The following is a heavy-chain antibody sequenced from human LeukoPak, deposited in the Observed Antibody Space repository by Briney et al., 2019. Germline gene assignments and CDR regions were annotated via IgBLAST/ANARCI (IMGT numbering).Heavy chain of an antibody. V-gene: IGHV4-34*01. J-gene: IGHJ3*02. D-gene: IGHD2-2*03. CDR3: ARVDIVVVPAAKGSVDAFDI. Sequence: SETLSRTCAVYGGSFSGYYWSWIRQPPGKGLEWIGEINHSGSTNYNPSLKSRVTISVDTSKNQFSLKLSSVTAADTAVYYCARVDIVVVPAAKGSVDAFDIWGQGTMVTVSS. CDR2: INHSGST. CDR1: GGSFSGYY.